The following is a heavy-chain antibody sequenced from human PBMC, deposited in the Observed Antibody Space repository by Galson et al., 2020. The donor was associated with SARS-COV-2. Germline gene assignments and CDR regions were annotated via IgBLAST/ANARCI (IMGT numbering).Heavy chain of an antibody. V-gene: IGHV3-15*01. Sequence: ARSWGSLRLSCAASGFPFSNACMSWVRQAPGKLPDWAGRIKSKTDGVTTYYSSPVKGRFTISRDDSKNTLYLQMNSLKTEDTAVYYCTTDVAEPLGYCSSTSCAHGPSAFDIWGQGTMVTVSS. CDR2: IKSKTDGVTT. CDR3: TTDVAEPLGYCSSTSCAHGPSAFDI. CDR1: GFPFSNAC. D-gene: IGHD2-2*01. J-gene: IGHJ3*02.